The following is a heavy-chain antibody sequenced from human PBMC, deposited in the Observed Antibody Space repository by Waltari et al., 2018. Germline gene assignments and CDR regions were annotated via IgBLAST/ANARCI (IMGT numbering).Heavy chain of an antibody. V-gene: IGHV3-30*02. D-gene: IGHD2-2*01. CDR2: IRYDGSNK. J-gene: IGHJ4*02. CDR3: ARGTSCPFDY. Sequence: QVQLVESGGGVVQPGGSLRLSCAASGFTFSSYGMHWVRQAPGKGLEWVAFIRYDGSNKYCADSVKGRFTISRDNSKNTLYLQMNSLRTEDTAVYYCARGTSCPFDYWGQGTLVTVSS. CDR1: GFTFSSYG.